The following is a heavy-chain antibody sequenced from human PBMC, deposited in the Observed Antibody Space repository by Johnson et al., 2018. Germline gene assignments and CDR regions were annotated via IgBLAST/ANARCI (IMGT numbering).Heavy chain of an antibody. V-gene: IGHV3-30-3*01. J-gene: IGHJ6*03. D-gene: IGHD3-3*01. Sequence: VQLVESGGGVVQPGRSLRLSCAASGFTFSSYAMHWVRQAPGKGLEWVAVISYDGSNKYYADSVKGRFTISRDNSKNTVHLQVNSLRVEDTAGYYCGKDWSIWNYYMDVWGKGTTVTVSS. CDR1: GFTFSSYA. CDR2: ISYDGSNK. CDR3: GKDWSIWNYYMDV.